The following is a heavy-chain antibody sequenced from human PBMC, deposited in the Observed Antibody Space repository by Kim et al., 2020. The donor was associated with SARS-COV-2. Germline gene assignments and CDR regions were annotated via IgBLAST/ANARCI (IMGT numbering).Heavy chain of an antibody. D-gene: IGHD3-3*01. CDR3: ARDTRGVTIFGVVTHYGMDV. CDR2: INPNSGGT. J-gene: IGHJ6*02. V-gene: IGHV1-2*02. Sequence: ASVKVSCKASGYTFTGYYMHWVRQAPGQGLEWMGWINPNSGGTNYAQKFQGRVTMTRDTSISTAYMELSRLRSDDTAVYYCARDTRGVTIFGVVTHYGMDVWGQGTTVTVSS. CDR1: GYTFTGYY.